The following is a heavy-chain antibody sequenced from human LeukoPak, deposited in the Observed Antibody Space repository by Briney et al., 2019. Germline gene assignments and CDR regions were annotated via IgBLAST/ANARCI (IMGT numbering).Heavy chain of an antibody. Sequence: GGSLRLSCAASGFTFSSYWMHWVRQAPGKGLVWVSRINSDGSSTSYADSVKGRFTISRDNSKNTLYLQMNSLRAEDTAVYYCAREYCSSTSCYLFDYWGQGTLVTVSS. CDR2: INSDGSST. CDR3: AREYCSSTSCYLFDY. CDR1: GFTFSSYW. J-gene: IGHJ4*02. D-gene: IGHD2-2*01. V-gene: IGHV3-74*01.